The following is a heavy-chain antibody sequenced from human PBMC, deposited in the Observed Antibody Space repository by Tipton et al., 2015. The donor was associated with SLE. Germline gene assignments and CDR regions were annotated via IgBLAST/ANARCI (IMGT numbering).Heavy chain of an antibody. D-gene: IGHD3-10*01. CDR2: ISWNSGSI. CDR3: AKVPDYYGSGLGAFDI. V-gene: IGHV3-9*01. J-gene: IGHJ3*02. Sequence: RSLRLSCAASGFTFDDYAMHWVRQAPGKGLEWVSGISWNSGSIGYADSVKGRFTISRDNAKNSLYLQMNSLRAEDTALYYCAKVPDYYGSGLGAFDIWGQGTMVTVSS. CDR1: GFTFDDYA.